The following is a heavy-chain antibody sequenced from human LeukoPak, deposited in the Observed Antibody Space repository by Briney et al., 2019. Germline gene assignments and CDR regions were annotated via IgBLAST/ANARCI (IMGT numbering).Heavy chain of an antibody. V-gene: IGHV4-34*01. CDR2: INHSGST. D-gene: IGHD3-9*01. J-gene: IGHJ3*02. CDR1: GGSFSGYY. CDR3: ARGGYDILTGLNAFDI. Sequence: SETLSLTCAVYGGSFSGYYWSWTRQPPGKGLEWIGEINHSGSTNYNPSLKSRVTISVDTSKNQFSLKLSSVTAADTAVYYCARGGYDILTGLNAFDIWGQGTMVTVSS.